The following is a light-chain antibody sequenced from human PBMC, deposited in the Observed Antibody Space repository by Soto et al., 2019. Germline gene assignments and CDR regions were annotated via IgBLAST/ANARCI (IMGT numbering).Light chain of an antibody. CDR2: AAS. J-gene: IGKJ5*01. CDR3: QQYNNWPPIT. Sequence: DIQMTQSPSSLSASVGDRVTITCRASQSVGNFLDWYQQKPGLPPKYLIYAASNLQSGVPSRFSGSGSGTDFTLTISNLQPEDFAVYYCQQYNNWPPITFGQGTRLEI. V-gene: IGKV1-39*01. CDR1: QSVGNF.